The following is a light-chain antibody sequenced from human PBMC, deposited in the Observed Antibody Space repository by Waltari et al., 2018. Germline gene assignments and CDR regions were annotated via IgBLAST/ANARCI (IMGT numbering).Light chain of an antibody. V-gene: IGLV3-21*02. J-gene: IGLJ1*01. CDR3: QVWDSTNDQCV. CDR1: DIGSKT. Sequence: SYVLTQPPSVSVAPGRTAGITCGGDDIGSKTVHWYKQRPGQAPILVLYDDSDRPSGIPELVSGFNSGTTAPLTISGVEVGDEADYYCQVWDSTNDQCVFGAGTQLTV. CDR2: DDS.